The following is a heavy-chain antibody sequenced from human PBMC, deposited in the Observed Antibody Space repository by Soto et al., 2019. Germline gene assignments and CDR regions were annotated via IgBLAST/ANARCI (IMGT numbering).Heavy chain of an antibody. J-gene: IGHJ6*03. CDR3: ATGLSTRGNYMDA. D-gene: IGHD1-26*01. CDR2: IITDGSST. Sequence: EVQLVESGGGLVQPGGSLILSCAASGFSFSIYWMHWVRQAPGKGLVWVSRIITDGSSTSYADSVKGRFTISRDNAKNTLYLQMNSLRAEDTAVYYCATGLSTRGNYMDAWGKGTTVTVSS. CDR1: GFSFSIYW. V-gene: IGHV3-74*01.